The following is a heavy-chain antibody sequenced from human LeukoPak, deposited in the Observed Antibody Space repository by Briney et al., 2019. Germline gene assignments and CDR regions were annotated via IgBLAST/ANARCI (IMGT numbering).Heavy chain of an antibody. CDR2: IFYSGST. V-gene: IGHV4-59*12. CDR3: ARLYGNSQNYFDY. D-gene: IGHD4-23*01. CDR1: GDSISRYY. J-gene: IGHJ4*02. Sequence: SETLSLTCTGSGDSISRYYWSWIRQPPGKGLEWIGYIFYSGSTNYNPSLESRVTISVDTSKNQFSLKLRSVTAADTAVYYCARLYGNSQNYFDYWGQGTLVTVSS.